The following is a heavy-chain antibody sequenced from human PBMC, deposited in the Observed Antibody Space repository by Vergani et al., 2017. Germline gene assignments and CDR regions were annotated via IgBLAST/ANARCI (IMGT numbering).Heavy chain of an antibody. CDR2: IWYDGSNK. CDR3: ASPSEGAFDI. J-gene: IGHJ3*02. D-gene: IGHD6-19*01. V-gene: IGHV3-33*01. CDR1: GFTFSSYG. Sequence: QVQLVESGGGVVQPGRSLRLSCAASGFTFSSYGMHWVRQAPGKGLEWVAVIWYDGSNKYYADSVKGRFTISRDNSKNTLYLQMNSLRAEDTAVYYCASPSEGAFDIWGQGTMVTVSS.